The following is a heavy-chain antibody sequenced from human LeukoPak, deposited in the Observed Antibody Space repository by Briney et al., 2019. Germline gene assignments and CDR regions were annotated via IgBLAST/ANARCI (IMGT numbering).Heavy chain of an antibody. Sequence: GGSLRLSCAASGFTFSRYAMSGVRHAPGKGVEWVSAICGSGGSTYYADSVKGRFTISRDNSRDTLYLQMNSLRAEDTAVYYCAKGYYDYVWGSYYFDYWGQGTLVTVSS. V-gene: IGHV3-23*01. D-gene: IGHD3-16*01. J-gene: IGHJ4*02. CDR1: GFTFSRYA. CDR2: ICGSGGST. CDR3: AKGYYDYVWGSYYFDY.